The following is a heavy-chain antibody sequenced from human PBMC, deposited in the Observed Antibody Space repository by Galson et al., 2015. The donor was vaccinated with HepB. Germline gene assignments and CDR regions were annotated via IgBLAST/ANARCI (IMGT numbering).Heavy chain of an antibody. J-gene: IGHJ4*02. CDR1: GFTFSSYA. Sequence: SLRLSCAASGFTFSSYAMSWVRQAAGKGLEWVSGISGSGGKTHYADSVKGRFTISRDNSKNTLSLQMNSLRAEDTAIYYCAKDDAYCGGDCYSSGSDYWGQGTLVTVSS. V-gene: IGHV3-23*01. CDR3: AKDDAYCGGDCYSSGSDY. CDR2: ISGSGGKT. D-gene: IGHD2-21*02.